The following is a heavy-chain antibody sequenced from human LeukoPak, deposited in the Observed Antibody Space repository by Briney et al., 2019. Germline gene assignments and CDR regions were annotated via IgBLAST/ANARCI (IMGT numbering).Heavy chain of an antibody. Sequence: SVKVSCKASGGTFSSYAISWVRQAPGQGLEWMGGIIPIFGTANYAQKFQGRVTINADESTSTAYMELSSLRSEDTAVYYCASSLRGCGGDCYYYYGMDVWGQGTTDPVSS. CDR1: GGTFSSYA. D-gene: IGHD2-21*02. CDR2: IIPIFGTA. V-gene: IGHV1-69*13. CDR3: ASSLRGCGGDCYYYYGMDV. J-gene: IGHJ6*02.